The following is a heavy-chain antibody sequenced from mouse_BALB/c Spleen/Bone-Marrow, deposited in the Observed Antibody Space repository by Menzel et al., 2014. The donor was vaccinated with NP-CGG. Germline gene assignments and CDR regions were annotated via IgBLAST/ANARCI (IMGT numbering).Heavy chain of an antibody. CDR1: GYLFTSYY. CDR2: FDPFNGGT. D-gene: IGHD2-3*01. J-gene: IGHJ4*01. Sequence: EVQGVESGPELMKPGASVKISRKASGYLFTSYYMHWVKQSHGESLEWIGYFDPFNGGTSYNQKSKGKATLTVDKSSSTAYMHLSSLTSEDSAVYFCARSYDGYPYAMNYWGQGTSVTVSS. V-gene: IGHV1S135*01. CDR3: ARSYDGYPYAMNY.